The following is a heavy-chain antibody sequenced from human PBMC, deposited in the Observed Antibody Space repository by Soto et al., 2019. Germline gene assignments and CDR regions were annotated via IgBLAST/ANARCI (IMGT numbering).Heavy chain of an antibody. CDR2: INPYGKMI. J-gene: IGHJ5*02. V-gene: IGHV1-46*01. Sequence: QVQLVQSGAEVRKPGASVKVSCKASGFTFSTYYFHWVRQAPGQGLEWMGVINPYGKMIGYGQKFQDRVTMTSDTSTSTVYMELSRLRSEDTAVYYCVRDNSENDRAWWFDPWGQATLVTVSS. D-gene: IGHD1-26*01. CDR1: GFTFSTYY. CDR3: VRDNSENDRAWWFDP.